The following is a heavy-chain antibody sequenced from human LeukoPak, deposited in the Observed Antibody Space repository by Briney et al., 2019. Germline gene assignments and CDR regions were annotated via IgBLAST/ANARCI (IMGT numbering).Heavy chain of an antibody. CDR3: ARASVYDSAYYYYYMDV. V-gene: IGHV1-69*05. J-gene: IGHJ6*03. Sequence: AAVKVSCEASGHTFSSYAISWVRQAPGQGLEWMGGIIPIFGTANYAQKFQGRVTITTDESTSTAYMELSSLRSADTAVYYCARASVYDSAYYYYYMDVWGKGTTVTVSS. CDR2: IIPIFGTA. D-gene: IGHD2/OR15-2a*01. CDR1: GHTFSSYA.